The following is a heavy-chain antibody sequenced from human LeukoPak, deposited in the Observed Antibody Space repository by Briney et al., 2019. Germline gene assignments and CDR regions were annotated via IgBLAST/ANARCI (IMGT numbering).Heavy chain of an antibody. Sequence: PGGSLRLSCAASGFTVSSHFMSWVRQAPGKGLEWVSVIYTDGSTNCADSVKGRFSISRDDSKNTVFLQMNSLRAEDTAVYYCARVPYDSSGFGFFAYWGQGTLVTVSS. CDR3: ARVPYDSSGFGFFAY. CDR1: GFTVSSHF. D-gene: IGHD3-22*01. CDR2: IYTDGST. J-gene: IGHJ4*02. V-gene: IGHV3-66*01.